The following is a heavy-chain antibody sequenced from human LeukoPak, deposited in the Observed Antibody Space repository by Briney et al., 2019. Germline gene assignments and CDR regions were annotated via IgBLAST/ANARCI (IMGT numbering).Heavy chain of an antibody. D-gene: IGHD5-18*01. V-gene: IGHV4-34*01. Sequence: PSETLSLTCAVYGGSFSGYYWSWIRQPPGKGLEWIGEINHSGSTNYNPSLKSRVTISVDTSKNQFSLKLSSVTAADTAVYYCARNCRIQLWLSYYYYGMDVWGQGTMVTVSS. CDR1: GGSFSGYY. J-gene: IGHJ6*02. CDR2: INHSGST. CDR3: ARNCRIQLWLSYYYYGMDV.